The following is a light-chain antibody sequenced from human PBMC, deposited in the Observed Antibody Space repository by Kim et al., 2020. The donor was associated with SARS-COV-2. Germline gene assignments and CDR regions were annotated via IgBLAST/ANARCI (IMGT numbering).Light chain of an antibody. CDR2: RNN. V-gene: IGLV1-47*01. Sequence: GQRVTISCSGSSANIGMNYGYGYARRPGTAPKLLIYRNNHRPSGVPDRFSGSKSGTSASLAISGLRSEDEADYYCGAWDDSLSGRVFGGGTQLTVL. J-gene: IGLJ3*02. CDR3: GAWDDSLSGRV. CDR1: SANIGMNY.